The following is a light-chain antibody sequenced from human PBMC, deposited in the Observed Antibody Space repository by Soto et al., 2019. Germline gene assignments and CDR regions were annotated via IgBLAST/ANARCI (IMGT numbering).Light chain of an antibody. J-gene: IGKJ3*01. CDR2: AAS. V-gene: IGKV1-39*01. CDR1: QSISNY. Sequence: DVQMSQSPFSLSASVGDRVILTCRASQSISNYLNWYQHKAGPAPKLLIAAASSLLSGVPSRFSGSGSGTDFTLTITSLQPEDFALYYCPQSYSSPTFGPGTKVDS. CDR3: PQSYSSPT.